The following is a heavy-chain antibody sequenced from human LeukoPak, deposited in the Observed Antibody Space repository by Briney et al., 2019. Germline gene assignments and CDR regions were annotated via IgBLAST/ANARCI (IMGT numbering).Heavy chain of an antibody. Sequence: PSETLSLTCTVSGGSISSYYWSWIRQPPGKGLEWIGYIYYSGSTSYNPSLKSRVTISVDTSKNQFSLKLSSVTAADTAVYYCARGQRVRGVIHNWFDPWGQGTLVTVSS. CDR1: GGSISSYY. CDR2: IYYSGST. J-gene: IGHJ5*02. V-gene: IGHV4-59*12. CDR3: ARGQRVRGVIHNWFDP. D-gene: IGHD3-10*01.